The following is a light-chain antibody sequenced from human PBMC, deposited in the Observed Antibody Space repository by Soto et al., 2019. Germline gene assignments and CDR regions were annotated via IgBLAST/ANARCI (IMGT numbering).Light chain of an antibody. CDR3: QQYNSYWT. CDR1: QSISSW. CDR2: KAS. V-gene: IGKV1-5*03. Sequence: DIQMTQSPSTLSASVGDRVTITCRASQSISSWLAWYQQKPGKAPNLLIYKASTLESGVPSRFSGSGSGTELTLTISSLQPDDFATYYCQQYNSYWTFGQGTTVEIK. J-gene: IGKJ1*01.